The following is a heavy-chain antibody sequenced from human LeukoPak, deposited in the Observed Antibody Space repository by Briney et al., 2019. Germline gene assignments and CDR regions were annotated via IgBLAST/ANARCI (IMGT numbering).Heavy chain of an antibody. CDR3: AKDRNDILTGYLIFDY. V-gene: IGHV3-48*03. Sequence: PGGSLRLSCAASGFTFSSYEMNWVRQAPGKGLEWVSYISSSGSTIYYADSVKGRFTISRDNSKNTLYLQMNSLRAEDAAVYYCAKDRNDILTGYLIFDYWGQGTLVTVSS. CDR1: GFTFSSYE. D-gene: IGHD3-9*01. CDR2: ISSSGSTI. J-gene: IGHJ4*02.